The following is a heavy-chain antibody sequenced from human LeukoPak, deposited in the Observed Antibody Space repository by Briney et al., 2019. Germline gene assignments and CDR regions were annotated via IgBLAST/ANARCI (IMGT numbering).Heavy chain of an antibody. CDR2: INANSGGT. CDR3: ARDPLYYYGSGSYYKGVDY. D-gene: IGHD3-10*01. J-gene: IGHJ4*02. CDR1: GYIFTGYY. V-gene: IGHV1-2*02. Sequence: ASVKVSCKASGYIFTGYYMHWVRQAPGQGLEWMGWINANSGGTKYAQKFQGRVTMTRDTSISTAYMELSRLRSDDTAVYYCARDPLYYYGSGSYYKGVDYWGQGTLVTVSS.